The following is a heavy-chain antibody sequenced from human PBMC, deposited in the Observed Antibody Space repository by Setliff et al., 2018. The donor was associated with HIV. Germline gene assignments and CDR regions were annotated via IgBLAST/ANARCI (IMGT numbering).Heavy chain of an antibody. Sequence: PGESLKISCKGSGYSFTSYWIGWVRQMPGKGLEWMGIIYPGDSDTRYSPSFQGQVTISADKSISPAYLQWSSLKASDTAMYYCARHRYYYDSSGYYYVGFDPWGQGTLVTVSS. CDR1: GYSFTSYW. CDR3: ARHRYYYDSSGYYYVGFDP. J-gene: IGHJ5*02. D-gene: IGHD3-22*01. V-gene: IGHV5-51*01. CDR2: IYPGDSDT.